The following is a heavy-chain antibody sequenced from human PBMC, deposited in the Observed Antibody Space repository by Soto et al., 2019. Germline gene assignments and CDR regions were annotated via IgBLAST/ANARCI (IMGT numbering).Heavy chain of an antibody. J-gene: IGHJ4*02. Sequence: EVQLVESGGGLVQPGGSLRLSCAASGFTISSYYMSWVRQAPGKGLEWVSVIYSGGSDTTYYAGSVKGRFTISRDISKNTVCLQMNSLRAEDTAVYYCARDGSSRPTEYWGQGTLVTVSS. CDR1: GFTISSYY. CDR2: IYSGGSDTT. D-gene: IGHD3-10*01. CDR3: ARDGSSRPTEY. V-gene: IGHV3-66*01.